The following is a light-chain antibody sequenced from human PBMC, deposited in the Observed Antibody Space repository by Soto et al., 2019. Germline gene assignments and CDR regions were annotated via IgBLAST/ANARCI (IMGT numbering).Light chain of an antibody. V-gene: IGLV3-21*02. CDR3: QVWATDRDLV. Sequence: SYVLTQPPSVSVAPGQTARITCGGYNIRRKSVNWYQQKPGRAPRLVVYDDKDRPSGIPERFSGSNAGDTATLTVSRVEAGDEADYYCQVWATDRDLVFGGGTQLTVL. CDR1: NIRRKS. CDR2: DDK. J-gene: IGLJ3*02.